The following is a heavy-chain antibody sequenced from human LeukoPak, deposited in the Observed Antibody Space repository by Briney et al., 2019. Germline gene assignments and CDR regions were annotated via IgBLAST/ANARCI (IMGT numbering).Heavy chain of an antibody. Sequence: GGSLRLSCAASGFTFDDYAMHWVRQAPGKGLEWVSGISWNSGSIGYADSVKGRFTISRDNAKNSLYLQMNSLRAEDMALYYCAKDSSSWLEYYFDYWAQGTLVTVSS. J-gene: IGHJ4*02. D-gene: IGHD6-13*01. CDR2: ISWNSGSI. V-gene: IGHV3-9*03. CDR1: GFTFDDYA. CDR3: AKDSSSWLEYYFDY.